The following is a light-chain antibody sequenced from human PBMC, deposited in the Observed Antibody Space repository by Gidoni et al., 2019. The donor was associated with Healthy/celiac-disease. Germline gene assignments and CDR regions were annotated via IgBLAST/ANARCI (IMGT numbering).Light chain of an antibody. J-gene: IGKJ1*01. Sequence: EIVITQSPATLSVSPGERATLSCRASQSVSSNLAWYQQKPGQAPRLLIYGASTRATGIPARFSGSGSGTEFTLTISGLQSEDFAVYYCQQYNNWPPWTFGQGTKVEIK. V-gene: IGKV3-15*01. CDR2: GAS. CDR3: QQYNNWPPWT. CDR1: QSVSSN.